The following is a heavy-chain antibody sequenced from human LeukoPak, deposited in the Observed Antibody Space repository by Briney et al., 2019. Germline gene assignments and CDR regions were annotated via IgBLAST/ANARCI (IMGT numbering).Heavy chain of an antibody. CDR1: GGSFSSYA. V-gene: IGHV1-69*05. Sequence: SVKVSCKPSGGSFSSYAISWVRQAPGQGLEWVGGIFPIFVTANYPQTSQGRVTITKDESQSTAYIELSSLSSEDTSVYYCARVTHPDRYYYDSSGYEQPNWGFDPWGQGTLVTVS. D-gene: IGHD3-22*01. CDR2: IFPIFVTA. CDR3: ARVTHPDRYYYDSSGYEQPNWGFDP. J-gene: IGHJ5*02.